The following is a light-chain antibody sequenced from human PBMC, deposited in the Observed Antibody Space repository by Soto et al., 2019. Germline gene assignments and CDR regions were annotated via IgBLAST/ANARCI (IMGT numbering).Light chain of an antibody. Sequence: DIQMTQSPSSLSASVGDRVTITCRASQSISSYLNWYQQKPGKAPKLLIYAASSLQSGVPSRFSGSGSETDFTLTISSLQPEDFATYYCQQRYSTPWRSGHETKVEIK. CDR3: QQRYSTPWR. CDR2: AAS. J-gene: IGKJ1*01. V-gene: IGKV1-39*01. CDR1: QSISSY.